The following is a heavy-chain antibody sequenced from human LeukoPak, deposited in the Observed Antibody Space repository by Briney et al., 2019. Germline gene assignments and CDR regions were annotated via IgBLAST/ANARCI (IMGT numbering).Heavy chain of an antibody. V-gene: IGHV1-69*05. CDR1: GGTFSSYA. CDR3: ARARGNSSSWFPSWFDP. Sequence: ASVKVSCKASGGTFSSYAISWVRQAPGQGLEWMGGIIPIFGTANYAQKFQGRVTITTDESTSTAYMELSSLRSEDTAVCYCARARGNSSSWFPSWFDPWGQGTLVTVSS. CDR2: IIPIFGTA. J-gene: IGHJ5*02. D-gene: IGHD6-13*01.